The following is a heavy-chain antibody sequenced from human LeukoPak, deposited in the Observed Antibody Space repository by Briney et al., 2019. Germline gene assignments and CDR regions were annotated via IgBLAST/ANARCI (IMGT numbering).Heavy chain of an antibody. CDR3: ARVSLGYYYCNMDV. V-gene: IGHV4-38-2*02. Sequence: SETLSLTCTVSSYSISSAYYWGWIRQPPGKGLEWIGTIYHSGSTYNNPSLKSRVTISVDTSRNQFSLKLSSVTAADTAVYYCARVSLGYYYCNMDVWGKGTTVTVPS. CDR2: IYHSGST. D-gene: IGHD3-3*02. CDR1: SYSISSAYY. J-gene: IGHJ6*03.